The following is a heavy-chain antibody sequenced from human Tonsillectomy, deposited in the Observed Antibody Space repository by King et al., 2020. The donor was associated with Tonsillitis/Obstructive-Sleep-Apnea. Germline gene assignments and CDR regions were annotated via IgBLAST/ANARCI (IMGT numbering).Heavy chain of an antibody. D-gene: IGHD3-22*01. CDR1: GYTFTTYG. Sequence: QLVQSGAEVKKPGASVKVSCKASGYTFTTYGISWVRQAPGQGLEWMGWISAYNGDTNHAQKLQGRVTMTTDTSTSTAYMEVRSLRSDDTAVYYCARDSMCHYYDSSGYYTFDYWGQGTLVTVSS. CDR3: ARDSMCHYYDSSGYYTFDY. J-gene: IGHJ4*02. V-gene: IGHV1-18*01. CDR2: ISAYNGDT.